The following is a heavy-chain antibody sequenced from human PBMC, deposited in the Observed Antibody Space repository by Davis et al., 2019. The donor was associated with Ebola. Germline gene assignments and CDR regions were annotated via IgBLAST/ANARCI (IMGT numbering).Heavy chain of an antibody. V-gene: IGHV4-4*02. CDR3: ARAQYNWNDPRFDY. D-gene: IGHD1-20*01. Sequence: PSETLSLTCAVSGGSISSSNWWSWVRQPPGKGLEWIGEIYHSGSTNYNPSLKSRVTISVDKSKNQFSLKLSSVTAADTAVYYCARAQYNWNDPRFDYWGQGTLVTVSS. CDR2: IYHSGST. CDR1: GGSISSSNW. J-gene: IGHJ4*02.